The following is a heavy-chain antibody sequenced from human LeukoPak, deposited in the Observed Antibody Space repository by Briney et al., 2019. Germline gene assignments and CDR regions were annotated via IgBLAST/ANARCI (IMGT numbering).Heavy chain of an antibody. CDR3: ARDRDKYYYDSSGYYGQAFDI. J-gene: IGHJ3*02. D-gene: IGHD3-22*01. Sequence: GGSLRLSCAASGFTFSSYSMNWVRQAPGKGLEWVSSISGGSSYSYYAASVKGRFAISRDNAKKTLYLQMNSLRAEDTAVYFCARDRDKYYYDSSGYYGQAFDIWGQGTMVTISS. V-gene: IGHV3-21*01. CDR1: GFTFSSYS. CDR2: ISGGSSYS.